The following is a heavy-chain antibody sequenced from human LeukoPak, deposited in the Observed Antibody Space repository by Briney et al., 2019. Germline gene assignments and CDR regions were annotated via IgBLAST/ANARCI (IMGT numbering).Heavy chain of an antibody. D-gene: IGHD1-26*01. V-gene: IGHV3-23*01. Sequence: PGGSPRLSCAASGFTFSSFAMSWVRQAPGKGLEWVSAISSSGGSTYYADSVKGRFTISRDNSKNTVFLQMNSLRAEDTAVYYLSSSGSYLVGAFDIWGQGTRVTVSS. CDR2: ISSSGGST. CDR3: SSSGSYLVGAFDI. J-gene: IGHJ3*02. CDR1: GFTFSSFA.